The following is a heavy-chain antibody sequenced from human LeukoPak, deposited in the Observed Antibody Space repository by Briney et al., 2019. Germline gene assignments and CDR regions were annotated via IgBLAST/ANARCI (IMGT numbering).Heavy chain of an antibody. J-gene: IGHJ5*02. D-gene: IGHD6-19*01. CDR1: GGSFSGYY. V-gene: IGHV4-34*01. CDR2: INHSGST. CDR3: ARRTMGSGWYGRIVGWFDP. Sequence: PSETLSLTCAVYGGSFSGYYWSWIRQPPGKGLEWIGEINHSGSTDYNPSLKSRVTISVDTSKNQFSLKLSSVTAADTAVYYCARRTMGSGWYGRIVGWFDPWGQGTLVTVSS.